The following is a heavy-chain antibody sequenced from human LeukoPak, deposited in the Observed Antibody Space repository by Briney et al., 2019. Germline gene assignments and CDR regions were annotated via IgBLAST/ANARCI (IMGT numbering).Heavy chain of an antibody. V-gene: IGHV1-46*01. J-gene: IGHJ4*02. Sequence: ASVKVSCKASGYTFTSYYMHWVRQAPGQGLEWMGIINPSGGSTSFAQKFQGRVTMTRDTSTSTVYMELSSLRSEDTAVYYCARDEWELLRADYWGQGALVTVSS. D-gene: IGHD1-26*01. CDR3: ARDEWELLRADY. CDR2: INPSGGST. CDR1: GYTFTSYY.